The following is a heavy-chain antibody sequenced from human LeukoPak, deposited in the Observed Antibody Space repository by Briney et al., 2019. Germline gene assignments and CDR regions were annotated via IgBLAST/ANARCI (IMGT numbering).Heavy chain of an antibody. CDR1: GFTFSSYA. CDR2: ISYDGSNK. J-gene: IGHJ6*03. Sequence: GGSLRLSCAASGFTFSSYAMHWVRQAPGKGLEWVAVISYDGSNKYYADSMKGRFTISRDNSKNTLYLQMNSLRVEDTAVYYCARVLRYCSGGNCYSGGLGYMDVWGKGTTVTISS. CDR3: ARVLRYCSGGNCYSGGLGYMDV. V-gene: IGHV3-30*04. D-gene: IGHD2-15*01.